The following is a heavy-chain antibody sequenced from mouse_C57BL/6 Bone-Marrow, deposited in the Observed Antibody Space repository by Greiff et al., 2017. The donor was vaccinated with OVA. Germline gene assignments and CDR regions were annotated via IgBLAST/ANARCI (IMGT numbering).Heavy chain of an antibody. Sequence: VQLQQSGPELVKPGASVKISCKASGYAFSSSWMNWVKQRPGKGLEWIGRIYPGDGDTNYNGKFKGKATLTADKSSSTAYMQLSSLTSEDSAVYFCARSGNWPYYFDYWGQGTTLTVSS. CDR3: ARSGNWPYYFDY. J-gene: IGHJ2*01. D-gene: IGHD2-1*01. V-gene: IGHV1-82*01. CDR2: IYPGDGDT. CDR1: GYAFSSSW.